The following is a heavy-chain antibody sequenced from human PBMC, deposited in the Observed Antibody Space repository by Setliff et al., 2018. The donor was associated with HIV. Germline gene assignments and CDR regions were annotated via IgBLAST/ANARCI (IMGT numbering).Heavy chain of an antibody. CDR2: IYHSGST. V-gene: IGHV4-38-2*01. CDR1: GYSISSGYY. D-gene: IGHD5-18*01. CDR3: ARLQLWGYFDY. J-gene: IGHJ4*02. Sequence: SETLSITCAVSGYSISSGYYWGWIRQPPGKGLEWIGSIYHSGSTYYNPSLKSRVTISVDTSKNQFSLKLSSVTAADTAVYYCARLQLWGYFDYWGQGTLVTVSS.